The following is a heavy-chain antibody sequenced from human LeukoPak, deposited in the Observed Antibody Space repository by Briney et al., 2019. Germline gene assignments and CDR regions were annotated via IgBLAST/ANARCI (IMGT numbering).Heavy chain of an antibody. CDR1: GYTLTELS. CDR2: FDPEDGET. D-gene: IGHD6-19*01. V-gene: IGHV1-24*01. J-gene: IGHJ4*02. CDR3: ARESRIAVAGTFDY. Sequence: GASVKVSCKVSGYTLTELSMHWVRQAPGKGLEWMGGFDPEDGETIYAQKFQGRVTMTRDTSTSTVYMELSSLRSEDTAVYYCARESRIAVAGTFDYWGQGTLVTVSS.